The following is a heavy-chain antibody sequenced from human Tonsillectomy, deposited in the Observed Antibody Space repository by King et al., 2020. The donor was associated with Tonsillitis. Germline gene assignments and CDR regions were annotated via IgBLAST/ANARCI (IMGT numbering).Heavy chain of an antibody. Sequence: VQLVESRGGVVQPGRSLRLSCAASGFTFSSYGMNWVRQAPGKGLEWVAVIWSDGSNKYYADSVKDRFTISRDNSKNMLYLQMNSLRVEDTALYYCARSASGSYEYWGQGTLVTVSS. V-gene: IGHV3-33*01. CDR3: ARSASGSYEY. D-gene: IGHD1-26*01. CDR1: GFTFSSYG. CDR2: IWSDGSNK. J-gene: IGHJ4*02.